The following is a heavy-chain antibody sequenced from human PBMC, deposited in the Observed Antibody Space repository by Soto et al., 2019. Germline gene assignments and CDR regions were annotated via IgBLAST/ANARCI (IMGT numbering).Heavy chain of an antibody. V-gene: IGHV4-34*01. CDR3: ARGRRITMVRGVIITRAFDI. CDR1: GGSFSGYY. J-gene: IGHJ3*02. D-gene: IGHD3-10*01. CDR2: INHSGST. Sequence: SETLSLTCAVYGGSFSGYYWSWIRQPPGKGLEWIGEINHSGSTNYNPSLKSRVTISVDTSKTQFSLKLSSVTAADTAVYYCARGRRITMVRGVIITRAFDIWGQGTMVTLS.